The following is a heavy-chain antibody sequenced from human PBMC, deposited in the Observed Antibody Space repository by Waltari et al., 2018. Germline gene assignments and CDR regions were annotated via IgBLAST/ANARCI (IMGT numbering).Heavy chain of an antibody. V-gene: IGHV1-3*03. Sequence: QVQLVQSGAEVKKPGSSVKVSCKASGYTFTSFPMHWVRQAPGQRLEWMGGINPANGDTKYSQDFKGRVTIVRDTSASTSYMELNSLRSEDMAVYYCARGRVPEISSGWGNPFDIWGQGTMVTVSS. CDR1: GYTFTSFP. CDR3: ARGRVPEISSGWGNPFDI. D-gene: IGHD6-19*01. J-gene: IGHJ3*02. CDR2: INPANGDT.